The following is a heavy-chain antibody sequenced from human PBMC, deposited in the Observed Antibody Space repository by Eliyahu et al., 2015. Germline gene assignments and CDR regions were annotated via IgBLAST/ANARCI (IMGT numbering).Heavy chain of an antibody. V-gene: IGHV1-69*02. CDR3: ARARGVAAAGTGDY. Sequence: EVKKPGSSVKVSCKASGGTFSSYTISWVRQAPGQGLEWMGRIIPILGIANYAQKFQGRVTITADKSTSTAYMELSSLRSEDTAVYYCARARGVAAAGTGDYWGQGTLVTVSS. J-gene: IGHJ4*02. CDR2: IIPILGIA. CDR1: GGTFSSYT. D-gene: IGHD6-13*01.